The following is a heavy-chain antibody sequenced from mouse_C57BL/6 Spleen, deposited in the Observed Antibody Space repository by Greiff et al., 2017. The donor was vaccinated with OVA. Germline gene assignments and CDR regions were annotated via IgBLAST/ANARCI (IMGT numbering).Heavy chain of an antibody. CDR2: IDPANGNT. CDR1: GFTIKNTY. J-gene: IGHJ4*01. CDR3: ARSYGSSYGAMDY. V-gene: IGHV14-3*01. Sequence: VQLQQPVAELVRPGASVKLSCKASGFTIKNTYMHWVKQRPEQGLEWIGRIDPANGNTKYAPKFQGKATITADTSSNTAYLQLSSLTSEDTDSYYSARSYGSSYGAMDYWGQGTSVTVSS. D-gene: IGHD1-1*01.